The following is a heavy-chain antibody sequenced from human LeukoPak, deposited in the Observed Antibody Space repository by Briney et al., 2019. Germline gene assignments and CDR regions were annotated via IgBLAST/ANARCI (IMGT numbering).Heavy chain of an antibody. CDR3: AKRSGGPSPFDY. CDR2: ISSSGSTI. D-gene: IGHD3-3*01. J-gene: IGHJ4*02. V-gene: IGHV3-48*03. Sequence: GGSLRLSCAASGFTFSTSDMNWIRQAPGKGLEWVSHISSSGSTITYADSVKGRFTVSRVNTKNSLYLQMNSLRAEDTAVYFCAKRSGGPSPFDYWGQGTLVTVSS. CDR1: GFTFSTSD.